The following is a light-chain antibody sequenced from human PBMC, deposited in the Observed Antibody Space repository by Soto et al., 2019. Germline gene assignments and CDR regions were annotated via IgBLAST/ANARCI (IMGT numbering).Light chain of an antibody. V-gene: IGKV1-39*01. CDR3: QQSYMDPIT. Sequence: DIQLTQSPSFLSASVGDRVTITCRASQDIRNYLAWYQQKPGKAPNLLIYDASRLQSGVPSRFSGSGGGTDFTLSISSVQPEDFATYFCQQSYMDPITFGQGTRLEIK. CDR2: DAS. CDR1: QDIRNY. J-gene: IGKJ5*01.